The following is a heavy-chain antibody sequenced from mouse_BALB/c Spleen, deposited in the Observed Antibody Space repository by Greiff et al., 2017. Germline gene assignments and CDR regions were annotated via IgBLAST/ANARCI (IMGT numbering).Heavy chain of an antibody. Sequence: VQRVESGAELAKPGASVKMSCKASGYTFTSYWMHWVKQRPGQGLEWIGYINPSTGYTEYNQKFKDKATLTADKSSSTAYMQLSSLTSEDSAVYYCARGEFVRGSRYYFDYWGQGTTLTVSS. CDR1: GYTFTSYW. CDR3: ARGEFVRGSRYYFDY. V-gene: IGHV1-7*01. J-gene: IGHJ2*01. D-gene: IGHD1-1*01. CDR2: INPSTGYT.